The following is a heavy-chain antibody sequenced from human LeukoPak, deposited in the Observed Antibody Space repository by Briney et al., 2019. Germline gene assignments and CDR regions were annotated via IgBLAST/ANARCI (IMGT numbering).Heavy chain of an antibody. CDR2: ISGNSEYI. V-gene: IGHV3-21*01. Sequence: GGSLRLSCAASGFTFSTYDMNWVRQAPGKGLEWVSSISGNSEYIYYADSVKGRFTISRDNGKNSLYLQMNSLRAEDTAVYYCAGDRGGYDPTDYWGQGTLVTVSS. D-gene: IGHD5-12*01. CDR3: AGDRGGYDPTDY. CDR1: GFTFSTYD. J-gene: IGHJ4*02.